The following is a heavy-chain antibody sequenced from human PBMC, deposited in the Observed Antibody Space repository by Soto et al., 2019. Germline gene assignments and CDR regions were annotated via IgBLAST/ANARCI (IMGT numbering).Heavy chain of an antibody. Sequence: SETLYLTCTVSGASISGFYWSWIRKSAGKGLEWIGRIYATGTTDYNPSLKSRVTMSVDTSKNQFSLRLSSVTAADTAIYYCATRITVFGLLIPPFDPWGQGTQVTVSS. D-gene: IGHD3-3*01. CDR2: IYATGTT. CDR3: ATRITVFGLLIPPFDP. V-gene: IGHV4-4*07. J-gene: IGHJ5*02. CDR1: GASISGFY.